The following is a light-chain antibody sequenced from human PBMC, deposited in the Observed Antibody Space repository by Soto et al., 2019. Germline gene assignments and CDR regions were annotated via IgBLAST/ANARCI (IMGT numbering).Light chain of an antibody. CDR1: QSVSSSY. CDR2: DAS. CDR3: QQFSSYPLT. Sequence: EIVLTQPPGTLSLSPGERVTLSCRASQSVSSSYLAWYQQRPGQAPRLLIYDASSRATGIPDRFSGGGSGTDFTLTISRLEPEDFAVYYCQQFSSYPLTFGGGTKVDIK. J-gene: IGKJ4*01. V-gene: IGKV3-20*01.